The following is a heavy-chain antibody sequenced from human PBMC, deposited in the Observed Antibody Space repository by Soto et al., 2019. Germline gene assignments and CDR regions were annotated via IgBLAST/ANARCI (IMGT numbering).Heavy chain of an antibody. CDR2: IYYSGST. J-gene: IGHJ6*02. Sequence: SETLSLTCTVSGGSISSSSYYWGWIRQPPGKGLEWIGGIYYSGSTYYNPSLKSRVTISVDTSKNQFSLKLSSVTAADTAVYYCASLKVGATPYYYGMDVWGQGTTVTVSS. CDR3: ASLKVGATPYYYGMDV. D-gene: IGHD1-26*01. V-gene: IGHV4-39*01. CDR1: GGSISSSSYY.